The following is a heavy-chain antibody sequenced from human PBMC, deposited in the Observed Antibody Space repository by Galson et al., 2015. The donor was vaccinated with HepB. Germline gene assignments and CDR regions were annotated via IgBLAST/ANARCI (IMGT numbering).Heavy chain of an antibody. CDR3: AKDGRRLANWGSEDWFDP. Sequence: SLRLSCAASGFTFSSYAMSWVRQAPGKGLEWVSGISGSAGSTYYADSVKGRFTISRDNSKNTLYLQMNSLRAEDTAVYYCAKDGRRLANWGSEDWFDPWGQGTLVTVSS. CDR2: ISGSAGST. J-gene: IGHJ5*02. D-gene: IGHD7-27*01. CDR1: GFTFSSYA. V-gene: IGHV3-23*01.